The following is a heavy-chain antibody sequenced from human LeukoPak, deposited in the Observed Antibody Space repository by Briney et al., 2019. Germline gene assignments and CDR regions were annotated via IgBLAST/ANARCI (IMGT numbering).Heavy chain of an antibody. J-gene: IGHJ3*02. CDR3: AKDLRYCSSTTCYNDAFDI. V-gene: IGHV4-59*01. Sequence: SGSTNYNPSLKSRVNISVDTSKSQFSLRLSSVTAADTAVYYCAKDLRYCSSTTCYNDAFDIWGQGTMTVSS. CDR2: SGST. D-gene: IGHD2-2*01.